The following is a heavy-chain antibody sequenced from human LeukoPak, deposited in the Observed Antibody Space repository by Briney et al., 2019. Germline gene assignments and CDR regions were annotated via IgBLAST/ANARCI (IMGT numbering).Heavy chain of an antibody. CDR1: GFTVSSNY. V-gene: IGHV3-53*01. D-gene: IGHD3-16*01. J-gene: IGHJ6*03. CDR3: ARDKVWDYFYYYMDV. Sequence: GGSLRLSCAASGFTVSSNYMTWVRQAPGKGLEWVSVIYSGGTTYYADSVKDRFTISRDSSKNTLYLQMNNLRAEDTAVYYCARDKVWDYFYYYMDVWGKETTVTVSS. CDR2: IYSGGTT.